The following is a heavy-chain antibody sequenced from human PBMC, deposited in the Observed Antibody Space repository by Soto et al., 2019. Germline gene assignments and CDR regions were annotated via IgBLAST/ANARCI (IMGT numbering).Heavy chain of an antibody. J-gene: IGHJ4*02. CDR1: GGTFSSYT. Sequence: GASVKVSWKASGGTFSSYTISWVRQAPGQGLEWMGRIIPILGIANYAQKFQGRVTITADKSTSTAYMELSSLRSEDTAVYYCARVYSRGWIAYWGQGTLVTVSS. CDR2: IIPILGIA. D-gene: IGHD6-25*01. CDR3: ARVYSRGWIAY. V-gene: IGHV1-69*02.